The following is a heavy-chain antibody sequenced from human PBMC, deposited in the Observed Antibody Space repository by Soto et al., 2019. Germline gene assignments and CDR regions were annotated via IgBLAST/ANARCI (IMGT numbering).Heavy chain of an antibody. V-gene: IGHV3-23*01. D-gene: IGHD4-17*01. Sequence: PGGSLRLSCAASGFTFSSYAMSWVLQAPGKGLEWVSAISGSGGSTYYADSVKGRFTISRDNSKNTLYLQMNSLRAEDTAVYYCAKNKFPNYGDYMYYFDYWGQGTLVTVSS. J-gene: IGHJ4*02. CDR3: AKNKFPNYGDYMYYFDY. CDR1: GFTFSSYA. CDR2: ISGSGGST.